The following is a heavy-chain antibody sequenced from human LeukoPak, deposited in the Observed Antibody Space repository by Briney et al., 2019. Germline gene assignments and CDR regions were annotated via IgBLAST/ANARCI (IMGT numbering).Heavy chain of an antibody. J-gene: IGHJ4*02. Sequence: GGSLRPSCAASGFAFRNFAMSWVRQAPGKGLEWVSGIGGGGDNTFYADSVEGRFTISRDNVKNTLYLQMNSLRVEDTAVYYCAKMAGLTYEEYYFDYWGQGTQVTVSS. CDR3: AKMAGLTYEEYYFDY. CDR2: IGGGGDNT. D-gene: IGHD2-21*01. CDR1: GFAFRNFA. V-gene: IGHV3-23*01.